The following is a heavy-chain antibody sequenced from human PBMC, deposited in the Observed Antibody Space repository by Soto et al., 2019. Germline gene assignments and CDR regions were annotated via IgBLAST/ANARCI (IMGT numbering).Heavy chain of an antibody. CDR1: GGTFSSYA. V-gene: IGHV1-69*12. Sequence: QVQLVQSGAEVKKPGSSVKVSCKASGGTFSSYAISWVRQAPGQGLEWMGGIIPIFGTANYAQKFQGRVTSTVDESTGTAYMERSSLGAEDTAVYYGARLGGRGYQPAWFDPWGQGTLVTVSS. D-gene: IGHD2-2*01. CDR3: ARLGGRGYQPAWFDP. J-gene: IGHJ5*02. CDR2: IIPIFGTA.